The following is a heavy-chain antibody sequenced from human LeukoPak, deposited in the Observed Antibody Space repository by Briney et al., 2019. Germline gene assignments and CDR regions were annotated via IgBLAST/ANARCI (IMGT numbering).Heavy chain of an antibody. CDR2: ISPNSGGT. J-gene: IGHJ4*02. V-gene: IGHV1-2*02. CDR3: ARSEYSSSIYY. D-gene: IGHD6-6*01. CDR1: GYTFTDYF. Sequence: ASVKVSCKASGYTFTDYFVHWLRQAPGHGLEWMGWISPNSGGTDYAQRFQGGVTLTRDTSISTAYMELSSLRSEDTAVYYCARSEYSSSIYYWGQGTLVTVSS.